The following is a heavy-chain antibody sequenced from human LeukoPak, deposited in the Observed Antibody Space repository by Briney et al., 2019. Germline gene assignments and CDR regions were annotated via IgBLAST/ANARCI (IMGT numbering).Heavy chain of an antibody. CDR2: MYTGGTT. V-gene: IGHV3-53*01. D-gene: IGHD3-16*01. J-gene: IGHJ4*02. CDR3: AKDEATSGGGLAS. CDR1: GFTFSGTH. Sequence: GGSLRLSCVASGFTFSGTHMSWVRQAPGKGLDWVAAMYTGGTTYYADSVTGRFTISRDNSKNPLYLHMNSLRAEDTAVYYCAKDEATSGGGLASWGQGTLVSVSS.